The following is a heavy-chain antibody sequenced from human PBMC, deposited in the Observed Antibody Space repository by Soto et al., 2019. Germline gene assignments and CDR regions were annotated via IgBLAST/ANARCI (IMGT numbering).Heavy chain of an antibody. CDR3: AGVGGGPYYDILTGPGSFDI. J-gene: IGHJ3*02. D-gene: IGHD3-9*01. Sequence: SETPSITCTVCGDSICSYYWSWIRQHPGKGLEWIGYIYYSGSTNYNPSLKSRVTISVDTSKNQFSLKLSSVTAADTAVYYCAGVGGGPYYDILTGPGSFDIWGQGTMVTVSS. CDR2: IYYSGST. CDR1: GDSICSYY. V-gene: IGHV4-59*01.